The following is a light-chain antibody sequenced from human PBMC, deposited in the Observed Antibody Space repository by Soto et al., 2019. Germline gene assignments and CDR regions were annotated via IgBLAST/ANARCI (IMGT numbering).Light chain of an antibody. V-gene: IGLV1-40*01. CDR3: QSYDSSLSGPWV. Sequence: QSVLTQPPSVSGAPGQRVTISCTGSSSNIRAGYDVHWYQQLPGTAPKLLIYGNSNRPSGVPDRFSGSKSGTSASLAITGLQADDEADYYCQSYDSSLSGPWVFGGRTKLTVL. CDR1: SSNIRAGYD. J-gene: IGLJ3*02. CDR2: GNS.